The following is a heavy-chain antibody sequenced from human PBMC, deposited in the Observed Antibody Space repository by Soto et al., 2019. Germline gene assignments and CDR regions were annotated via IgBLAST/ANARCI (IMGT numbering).Heavy chain of an antibody. D-gene: IGHD6-19*01. Sequence: GGSLRLSCAASGFTFSSYSMNWVRQAPGKGLEWVSSISSSSSYIYYADSVKGRFTISRDNAKNSLYLQMNSLRAEDTAVYYCASIAVAGHYGMDVWGQGTTVTVSS. CDR3: ASIAVAGHYGMDV. V-gene: IGHV3-21*01. CDR2: ISSSSSYI. J-gene: IGHJ6*02. CDR1: GFTFSSYS.